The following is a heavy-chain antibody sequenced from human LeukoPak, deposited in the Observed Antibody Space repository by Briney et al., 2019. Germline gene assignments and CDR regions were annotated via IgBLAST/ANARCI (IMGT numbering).Heavy chain of an antibody. Sequence: ASVKVSCKASGYTFTSYAMNWVRQAPGQGLEWMGWINANTGNPTYAQGFTGRFVFSLDTSVSTAYLQISSLKAEDTAVYYCARLGDSSGYYRFDYWGQGTLVTVSS. D-gene: IGHD3-22*01. CDR2: INANTGNP. J-gene: IGHJ4*02. CDR1: GYTFTSYA. V-gene: IGHV7-4-1*02. CDR3: ARLGDSSGYYRFDY.